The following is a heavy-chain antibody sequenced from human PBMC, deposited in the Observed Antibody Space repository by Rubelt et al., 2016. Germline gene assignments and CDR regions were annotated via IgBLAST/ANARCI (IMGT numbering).Heavy chain of an antibody. J-gene: IGHJ5*02. V-gene: IGHV4-34*01. D-gene: IGHD6-13*01. Sequence: QVQLQQWGAGLLKPSETLSLTCAVYGGSFSGYYWSWIRQPPGKGLEWIGEINHSGSNNYNPSLQSRVTISVGPDKTQFSLKLSSVTAAATAVYYCARGLASAAAAPRRLWFDPWGQGTLVTVSS. CDR3: ARGLASAAAAPRRLWFDP. CDR1: GGSFSGYY. CDR2: INHSGSN.